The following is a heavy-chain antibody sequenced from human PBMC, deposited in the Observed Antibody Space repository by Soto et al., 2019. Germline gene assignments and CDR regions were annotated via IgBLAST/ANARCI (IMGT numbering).Heavy chain of an antibody. CDR2: ISSSSSTI. CDR1: GFTFSSYS. D-gene: IGHD5-12*01. CDR3: ARGGDVDIVATIENYYYGMDV. V-gene: IGHV3-48*02. J-gene: IGHJ6*02. Sequence: GGSLRLSCAASGFTFSSYSMNWVRQAPGKGLEWVSYISSSSSTIYYADSVKGRFTISRDNAKNSLYLQMNSLRDEDTAVYYCARGGDVDIVATIENYYYGMDVWGQGTTVTVSS.